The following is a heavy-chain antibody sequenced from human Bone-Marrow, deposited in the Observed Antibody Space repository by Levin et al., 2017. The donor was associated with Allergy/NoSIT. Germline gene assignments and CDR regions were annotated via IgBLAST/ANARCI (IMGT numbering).Heavy chain of an antibody. CDR2: IWYDGTKQ. CDR3: ARDKSGGNIHQWLGSIDS. CDR1: GFAFSGSG. D-gene: IGHD6-19*01. J-gene: IGHJ4*02. Sequence: GESLKISCAASGFAFSGSGMHWVRQAPGKGLEWVAIIWYDGTKQYYADSVKGRFTVSRDNPKNTLYLQMNSLRVEDTAVYYCARDKSGGNIHQWLGSIDSWGQGTQVTVSS. V-gene: IGHV3-33*01.